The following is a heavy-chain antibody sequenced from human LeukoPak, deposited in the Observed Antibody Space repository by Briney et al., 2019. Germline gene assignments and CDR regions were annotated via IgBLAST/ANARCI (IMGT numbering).Heavy chain of an antibody. Sequence: GGSLRLSCAASGFTFRNYAMSWVRQAPGKGLEWVSVISGNGGSTHYADSVKGRFTISRDNSKSTLYLQMNSLRAEDTAVYYCAQSPDPSNPSPDGWFDPWGQGSLVTVSS. CDR1: GFTFRNYA. D-gene: IGHD2-2*01. CDR2: ISGNGGST. V-gene: IGHV3-23*01. J-gene: IGHJ5*02. CDR3: AQSPDPSNPSPDGWFDP.